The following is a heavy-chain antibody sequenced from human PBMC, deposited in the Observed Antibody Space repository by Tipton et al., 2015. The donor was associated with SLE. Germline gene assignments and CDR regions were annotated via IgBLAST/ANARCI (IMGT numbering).Heavy chain of an antibody. CDR1: GGSISSSSYY. V-gene: IGHV4-39*07. Sequence: TLSLTCTVSGGSISSSSYYWGWIRQPPGKGLEWIGSIYYSGSTYYNPSLKSRVTISVDTSKNQFSLKLSSVTAADTAVYYCARDHCTGGVCSYYYYCYGMDVWGQGTTVTVSS. D-gene: IGHD2-8*02. CDR2: IYYSGST. CDR3: ARDHCTGGVCSYYYYCYGMDV. J-gene: IGHJ6*02.